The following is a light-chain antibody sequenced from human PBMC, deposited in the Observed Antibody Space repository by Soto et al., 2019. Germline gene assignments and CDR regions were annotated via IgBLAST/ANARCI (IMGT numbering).Light chain of an antibody. CDR3: QQYHSYPVT. CDR2: GAS. V-gene: IGKV1-16*02. CDR1: QGINNF. Sequence: DIQMTQSPSSLSASVGDTVTITCRASQGINNFLAWFQQKPGKAPKSLIYGASSVQSGVPSKFSGSGSDTGFTLTISSLQPEDSATYFCQQYHSYPVTFGGGTKVEIK. J-gene: IGKJ4*01.